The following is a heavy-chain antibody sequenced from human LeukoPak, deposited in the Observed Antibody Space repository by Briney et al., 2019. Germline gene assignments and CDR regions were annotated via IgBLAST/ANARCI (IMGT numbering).Heavy chain of an antibody. CDR3: ARVRVTTSLYYYYGLDV. D-gene: IGHD4-17*01. CDR2: IEPSDSYI. V-gene: IGHV5-10-1*01. CDR1: GYSFTNYW. J-gene: IGHJ6*02. Sequence: GESLKISCKGSGYSFTNYWISWVRQMPGKGLEWMGRIEPSDSYINYSPSFQGHVTISADKSISTAYLQWSSLKASDTATYYCARVRVTTSLYYYYGLDVWGQGTTVTVSS.